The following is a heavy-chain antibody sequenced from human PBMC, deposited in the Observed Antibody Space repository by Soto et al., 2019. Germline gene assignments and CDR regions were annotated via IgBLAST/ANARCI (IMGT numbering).Heavy chain of an antibody. Sequence: QVQLQESGPGLVKPSETLSLTCSVSGGSIINSSAYWTWIRQTPGKGLEWLGDVYYSGMTNYNPSPXMXVVMSVDRSKNRFSLNLKSVTAADTATYCCARWDAPGAWLSVWGQGTTVTVSS. J-gene: IGHJ6*01. D-gene: IGHD3-22*01. V-gene: IGHV4-39*02. CDR3: ARWDAPGAWLSV. CDR1: GGSIINSSAY. CDR2: VYYSGMT.